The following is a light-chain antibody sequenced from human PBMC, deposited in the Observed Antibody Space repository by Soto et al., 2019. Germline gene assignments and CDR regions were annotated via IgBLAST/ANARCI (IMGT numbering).Light chain of an antibody. J-gene: IGLJ2*01. Sequence: QSVLTQPPSASGTPGQRVTISCSGSSSNIGVNTANWYQRLPGMAPKLPIYANDQRPSGIPDRFSGSKSGTSASLAISGLQSEDEDDYYCAAWDDSLSGVIFGAGTKLTVL. CDR3: AAWDDSLSGVI. V-gene: IGLV1-44*01. CDR2: AND. CDR1: SSNIGVNT.